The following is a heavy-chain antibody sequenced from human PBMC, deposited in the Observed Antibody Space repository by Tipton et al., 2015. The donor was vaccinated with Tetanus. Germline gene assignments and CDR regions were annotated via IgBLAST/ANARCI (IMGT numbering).Heavy chain of an antibody. CDR1: GGSLFSGSFY. D-gene: IGHD1-1*01. V-gene: IGHV4-39*07. Sequence: LRLSCTVSGGSLFSGSFYWAWIRQPPGKGLEWIGNIYYNGNTYYLSPLESRVTISADTSENQMSLRLTSVTAADTAVYYCARDRGDTGTVNWFDPWGQGTLVTVSS. J-gene: IGHJ5*02. CDR3: ARDRGDTGTVNWFDP. CDR2: IYYNGNT.